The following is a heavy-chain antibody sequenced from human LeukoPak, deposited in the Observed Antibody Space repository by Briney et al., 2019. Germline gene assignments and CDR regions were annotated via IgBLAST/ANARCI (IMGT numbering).Heavy chain of an antibody. Sequence: PGGSLRLSCAASGFTFSSYSMNWVRQAPGKGLEWVSSISSSSSYIYYADSVKGRFTISRDNAKNSLYLQMNSLRAEDTAVYYCARGHVTGSDRHWDYWGQGVLVTVSS. CDR2: ISSSSSYI. CDR1: GFTFSSYS. V-gene: IGHV3-21*01. D-gene: IGHD3-9*01. CDR3: ARGHVTGSDRHWDY. J-gene: IGHJ4*02.